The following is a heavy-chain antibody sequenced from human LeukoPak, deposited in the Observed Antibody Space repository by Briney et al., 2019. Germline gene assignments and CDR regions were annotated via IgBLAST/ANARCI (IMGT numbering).Heavy chain of an antibody. Sequence: ASVKVSCKASGYTFTSYGISWVRQAPGQGLEWMGWISAYNGNTNYAQKLQGRVTMTTDTSTSTAYMELRSLRSDDTAVYYCARAVSGSLYGDFDFWGQGTLVTVSP. CDR2: ISAYNGNT. D-gene: IGHD1-26*01. J-gene: IGHJ4*02. V-gene: IGHV1-18*01. CDR3: ARAVSGSLYGDFDF. CDR1: GYTFTSYG.